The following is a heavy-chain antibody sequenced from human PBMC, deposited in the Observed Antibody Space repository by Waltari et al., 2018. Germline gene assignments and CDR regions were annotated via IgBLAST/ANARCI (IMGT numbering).Heavy chain of an antibody. CDR2: TIPNFGTA. Sequence: GLEWMGGTIPNFGTANYAQKVQGRVTITADETTSTGYMELSSLRSEDTAVYYCASGEEVVVVAATPYFQHWGQGTLVTVSS. D-gene: IGHD2-15*01. J-gene: IGHJ1*01. V-gene: IGHV1-69*01. CDR3: ASGEEVVVVAATPYFQH.